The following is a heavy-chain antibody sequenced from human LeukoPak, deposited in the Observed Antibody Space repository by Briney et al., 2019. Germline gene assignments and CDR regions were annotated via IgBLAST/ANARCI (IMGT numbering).Heavy chain of an antibody. V-gene: IGHV3-30*02. D-gene: IGHD3-22*01. J-gene: IGHJ4*02. Sequence: PGGSLRLSSAASGFTFSSYGMHWVRQAPGKGLEWVAFIRYDGSNKYYADSVKGRFTISRDNSKNTLYLQVNSLRAEDTAVYYCAKTESYYYDSSGFVSQLLLPDYWGQGTLVTVSS. CDR3: AKTESYYYDSSGFVSQLLLPDY. CDR2: IRYDGSNK. CDR1: GFTFSSYG.